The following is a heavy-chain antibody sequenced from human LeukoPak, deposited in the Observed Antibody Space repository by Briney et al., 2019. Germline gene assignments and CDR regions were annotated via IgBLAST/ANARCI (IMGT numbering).Heavy chain of an antibody. Sequence: PGGSLRLSCAASGFTFSTKWMSWVRQAPGKGLEWVATINRDGSDQYYGDSVKGRLTISRDNAKNSLDLQMNSLRAEDTAVYYCARDYSSGRDFWGQGTLVTVSS. D-gene: IGHD3-22*01. CDR1: GFTFSTKW. J-gene: IGHJ4*02. V-gene: IGHV3-7*04. CDR2: INRDGSDQ. CDR3: ARDYSSGRDF.